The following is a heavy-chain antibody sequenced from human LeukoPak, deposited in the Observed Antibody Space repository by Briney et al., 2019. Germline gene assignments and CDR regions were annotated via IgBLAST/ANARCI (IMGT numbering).Heavy chain of an antibody. CDR2: MNPNSGNT. D-gene: IGHD3-3*01. CDR1: GYTFTSYD. CDR3: ARGNYDFWSGYYTGIWFDP. J-gene: IGHJ5*02. V-gene: IGHV1-8*01. Sequence: ASVKVSCKASGYTFTSYDINWVRQATGQGLEWMGWMNPNSGNTGYAQKFQGRVTMTRNTSISTAYMELSSLRSEDTAVYYCARGNYDFWSGYYTGIWFDPWSQGTLVTVSS.